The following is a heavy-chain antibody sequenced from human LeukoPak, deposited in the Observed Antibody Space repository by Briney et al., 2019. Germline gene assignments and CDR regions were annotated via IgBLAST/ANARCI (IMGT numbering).Heavy chain of an antibody. CDR1: GCTISNYY. Sequence: PAESLTLSCAASGCTISNYYRHWVRRPPGKGLVWVSRINNDGSPTNYAESVKGRFTISGDYAKNTLHLQMNSLRAADTAVYYCAREVNSGSYYFDYWGRGTLVTVSS. J-gene: IGHJ4*02. CDR2: INNDGSPT. D-gene: IGHD1-26*01. CDR3: AREVNSGSYYFDY. V-gene: IGHV3-74*01.